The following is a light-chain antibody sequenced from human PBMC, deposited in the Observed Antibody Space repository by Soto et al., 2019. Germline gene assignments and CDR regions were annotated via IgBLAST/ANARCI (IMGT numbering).Light chain of an antibody. CDR2: GNS. CDR3: QSYDSSLSARV. CDR1: SSNIGNNY. J-gene: IGLJ3*02. V-gene: IGLV1-40*01. Sequence: QSVLTQPPSVSAAPGQKVTISCSGSSSNIGNNYVSWYQQLPGTAPKLLIYGNSNRPSGVPDRFSGSKSGTSASLAITGLQAEDEADYYCQSYDSSLSARVFGGGTKVTVL.